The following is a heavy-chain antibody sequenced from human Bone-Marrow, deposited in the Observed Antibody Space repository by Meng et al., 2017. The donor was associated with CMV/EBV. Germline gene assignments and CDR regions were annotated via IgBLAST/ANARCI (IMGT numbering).Heavy chain of an antibody. D-gene: IGHD3-16*01. V-gene: IGHV3-23*03. CDR2: IYSGVPST. Sequence: GESLKISCAASGFTFSSYAMSWVRQAPGKGLEWVSVIYSGVPSTYYANSVKGRFTISRDNSNNTLYLQMNSLRPEDTAVYYCTRLGFGGIGADYWGQGTLVTVSS. J-gene: IGHJ4*02. CDR3: TRLGFGGIGADY. CDR1: GFTFSSYA.